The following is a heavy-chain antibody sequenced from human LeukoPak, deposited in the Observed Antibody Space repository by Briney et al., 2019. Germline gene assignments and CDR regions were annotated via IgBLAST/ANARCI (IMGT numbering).Heavy chain of an antibody. CDR1: GYTFSDYY. CDR3: ARFSFGFSFVLNPHLGELSY. V-gene: IGHV1-2*02. D-gene: IGHD3-10*01. J-gene: IGHJ4*02. CDR2: INPDSGFT. Sequence: GASVKVSCKASGYTFSDYYIIWVRQAPGQGLEWMGWINPDSGFTIYAQKFQGRVTMTRDTSISTAYMDLNRLRSDDTAVYYCARFSFGFSFVLNPHLGELSYWGQGTLVTVSS.